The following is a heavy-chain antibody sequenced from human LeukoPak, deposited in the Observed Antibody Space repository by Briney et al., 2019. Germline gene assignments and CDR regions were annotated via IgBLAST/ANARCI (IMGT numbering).Heavy chain of an antibody. Sequence: GGSLRLSCAASGFTFSSYWMSWVRQAPEKGLEWVANIKQDGSEKYYVDSVKGRFTISRDNAQNSLYLQMNSLRAEDTAVYYCARILDSAWGELGYWGQGTLVTVSS. D-gene: IGHD6-19*01. CDR1: GFTFSSYW. CDR2: IKQDGSEK. CDR3: ARILDSAWGELGY. J-gene: IGHJ4*02. V-gene: IGHV3-7*01.